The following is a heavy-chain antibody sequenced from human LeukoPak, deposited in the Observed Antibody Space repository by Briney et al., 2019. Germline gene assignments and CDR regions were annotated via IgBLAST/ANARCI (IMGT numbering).Heavy chain of an antibody. CDR2: INPKRGVT. Sequence: ASVKVSCKASGYTFTDYYIHWMRQAPGQGLEWMGWINPKRGVTTYAQKFQGRVTMTRDTSITTAYMELSRLTSDDTAVYYCARLEVVITTLSGMDVWGQGTTVTVSS. CDR3: ARLEVVITTLSGMDV. CDR1: GYTFTDYY. D-gene: IGHD3-22*01. J-gene: IGHJ6*02. V-gene: IGHV1-2*02.